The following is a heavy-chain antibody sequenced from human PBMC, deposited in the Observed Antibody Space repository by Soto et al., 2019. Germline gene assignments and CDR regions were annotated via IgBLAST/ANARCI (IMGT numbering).Heavy chain of an antibody. V-gene: IGHV4-59*12. D-gene: IGHD6-13*01. CDR1: GGSISSFY. CDR3: AREVGSRIDY. J-gene: IGHJ4*02. Sequence: SETLSLTCTVTGGSISSFYWSWIRQPPGKGLEWIGYIYYSGNTNYNPSLKSRVTISVDTSKNQFSLKLSSVTAADTAVYYCAREVGSRIDYWGQGTLVTVS. CDR2: IYYSGNT.